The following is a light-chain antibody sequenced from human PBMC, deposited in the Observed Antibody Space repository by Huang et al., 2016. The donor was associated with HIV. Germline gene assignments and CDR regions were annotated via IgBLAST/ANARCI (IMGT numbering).Light chain of an antibody. V-gene: IGKV4-1*01. Sequence: DIVMTQSPDSLAVSLGERATINGKSSQSVLYSSNNKNYLAWYQQKPGQPPNLLIYWASTREAGVPDRFSGSGSGTDFTLTISNLQAEDVAVYYCQQYYSTPLTFGGGTKVELK. CDR3: QQYYSTPLT. CDR1: QSVLYSSNNKNY. J-gene: IGKJ4*01. CDR2: WAS.